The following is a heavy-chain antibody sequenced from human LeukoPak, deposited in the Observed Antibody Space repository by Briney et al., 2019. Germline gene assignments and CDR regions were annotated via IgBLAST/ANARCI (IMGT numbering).Heavy chain of an antibody. CDR2: ISSGGSET. CDR3: AKSGGRNDFNY. J-gene: IGHJ4*02. D-gene: IGHD1-1*01. CDR1: GFTFNRYV. Sequence: GGSLRLSCAASGFTFNRYVMHWVRLPPGKGLDWVAFISSGGSETYYADSVRGRFTISRDNSKNTLFLLMNSLTTEDTGVYYCAKSGGRNDFNYWGQGTLVTVSS. V-gene: IGHV3-30*02.